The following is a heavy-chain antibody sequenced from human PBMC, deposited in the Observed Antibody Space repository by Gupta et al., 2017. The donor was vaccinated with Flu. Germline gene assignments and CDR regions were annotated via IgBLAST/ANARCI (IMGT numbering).Heavy chain of an antibody. CDR2: IRPDGSEK. V-gene: IGHV3-7*01. CDR1: GVTFSSYW. CDR3: ARPERSISVPE. Sequence: EVQLVESGGGLVQPGGSLTLACVGSGVTFSSYWMRWVRQAPGRGLEWVGNIRPDGSEKQYVDSVKGRFTISRDNAKNSVYLQMNSLRAEDTAVYYCARPERSISVPEWGHGTLVLVSS. D-gene: IGHD6-19*01. J-gene: IGHJ1*01.